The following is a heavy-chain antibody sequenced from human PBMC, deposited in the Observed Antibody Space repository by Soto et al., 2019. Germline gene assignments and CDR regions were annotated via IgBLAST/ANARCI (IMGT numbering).Heavy chain of an antibody. V-gene: IGHV3-23*01. Sequence: GGSLSLSCAASGFTFSSYAMSWVRQAPGKGLEWVSAISNSGASTYYADSVKGRFTISRDNSKNTLYLQMTSLRAEDTAVYYCASLYQPRDYWGQGTLVTVSS. J-gene: IGHJ4*02. CDR1: GFTFSSYA. CDR2: ISNSGAST. CDR3: ASLYQPRDY. D-gene: IGHD2-2*01.